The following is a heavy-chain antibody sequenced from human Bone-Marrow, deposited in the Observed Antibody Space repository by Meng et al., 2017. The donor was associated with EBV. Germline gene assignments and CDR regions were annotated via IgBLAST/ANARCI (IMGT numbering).Heavy chain of an antibody. D-gene: IGHD6-13*01. CDR1: GFSFDDYG. CDR2: INWNGYRP. V-gene: IGHV3-20*01. J-gene: IGHJ4*02. Sequence: EVQLEESGGNIVRPGVALRLSCAASGFSFDDYGMSWVRQVPGKGLEWVSYINWNGYRPSYADSVKGRFTISRDNAKNSLYLQMNSLRAEDTALYHCAREAGAATHDFWGQGTLVTVSS. CDR3: AREAGAATHDF.